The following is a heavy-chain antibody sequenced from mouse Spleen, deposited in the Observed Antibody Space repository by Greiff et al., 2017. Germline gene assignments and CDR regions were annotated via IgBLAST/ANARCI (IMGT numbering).Heavy chain of an antibody. V-gene: IGHV1-80*01. CDR1: GYAFSSYW. Sequence: QVQLKQSGAELVRPGSSVKISCKASGYAFSSYWMNWVKQRPGQGLEWIGQIYPGDGDTNYNGKFKGKATLTADKSSSTAYMQLSSLTSEDSAVYFCARDYYGHYYAMDYWGQGTSVTVSS. CDR2: IYPGDGDT. J-gene: IGHJ4*01. CDR3: ARDYYGHYYAMDY. D-gene: IGHD2-1*01.